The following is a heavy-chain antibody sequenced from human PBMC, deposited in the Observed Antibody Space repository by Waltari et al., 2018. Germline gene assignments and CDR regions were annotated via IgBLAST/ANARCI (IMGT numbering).Heavy chain of an antibody. V-gene: IGHV4-61*09. Sequence: QVYLQESGPGLVEPSQTLSLTCRVFGVSVSSGSSYWTWIRQPAGKGLEWVGYSILGRTNYNPSLKSRVNISVATSKNQFSLNLSSVTAADTAVYFCAASTVFGVVVDYWGQGTPVTVSS. CDR2: SILGRT. CDR3: AASTVFGVVVDY. D-gene: IGHD3-3*01. J-gene: IGHJ4*02. CDR1: GVSVSSGSSY.